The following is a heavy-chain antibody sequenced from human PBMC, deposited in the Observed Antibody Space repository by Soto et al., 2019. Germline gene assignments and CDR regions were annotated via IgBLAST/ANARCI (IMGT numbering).Heavy chain of an antibody. CDR2: INHSGST. D-gene: IGHD3-10*01. CDR3: ARGLRGYYYYYGMDV. V-gene: IGHV4-34*01. Sequence: SETLSLTCAVYGGSFSGYYWSWIRQPPGKGLEWIGEINHSGSTNYNPSLRSRVTISVDTSKNQFSLKLSSVTAADTAVYYCARGLRGYYYYYGMDVWGQGTTVTVSS. CDR1: GGSFSGYY. J-gene: IGHJ6*02.